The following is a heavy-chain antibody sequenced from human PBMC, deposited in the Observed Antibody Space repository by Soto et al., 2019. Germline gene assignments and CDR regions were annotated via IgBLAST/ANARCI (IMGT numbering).Heavy chain of an antibody. CDR2: ISYDGSNK. CDR1: GFTFSSYG. CDR3: AKEGNNDY. D-gene: IGHD4-4*01. J-gene: IGHJ4*02. Sequence: QVQLVESGGGVVQPGRSLRLSCAASGFTFSSYGMHWVRQAPGKGLEWVAVISYDGSNKYYADSLKGRFTISRDNSKNTLYLQMNSLRAEDTAVYYCAKEGNNDYWGQGTLVTVSS. V-gene: IGHV3-30*18.